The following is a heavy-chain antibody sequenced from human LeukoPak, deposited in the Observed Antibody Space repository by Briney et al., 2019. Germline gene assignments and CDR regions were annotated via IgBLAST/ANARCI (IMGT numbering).Heavy chain of an antibody. CDR1: GGSIRSYY. CDR3: ARGTEEFGELLKV. CDR2: IYSTGST. V-gene: IGHV4-59*01. Sequence: TETLSLTCTVPGGSIRSYYWSWIRQPPGKTLEWIGYIYSTGSTNYNPSLKSRVTFSVDKSKNQFSLKLSSVTAADTAVYYCARGTEEFGELLKVWGQGTLVTVSS. D-gene: IGHD3-10*01. J-gene: IGHJ4*02.